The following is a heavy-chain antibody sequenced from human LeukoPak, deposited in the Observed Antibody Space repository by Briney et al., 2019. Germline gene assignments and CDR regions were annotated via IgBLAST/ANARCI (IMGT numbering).Heavy chain of an antibody. V-gene: IGHV4-59*11. CDR1: GGSISSHY. J-gene: IGHJ6*03. Sequence: ASETLSLTCTVSGGSISSHYWSWIRQPPGKGLEWIGYIYYSGSTNYNPSLKSRVTISVDTSKNQFSLKLSSVTAADTAVYYCARAGEMVRGVIYYMDVWGRGTTVTVSS. CDR2: IYYSGST. CDR3: ARAGEMVRGVIYYMDV. D-gene: IGHD3-10*01.